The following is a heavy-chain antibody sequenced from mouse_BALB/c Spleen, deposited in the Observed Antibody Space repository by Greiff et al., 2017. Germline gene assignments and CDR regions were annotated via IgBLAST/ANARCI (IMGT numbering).Heavy chain of an antibody. Sequence: EVQVVESGGGLVKPGGSLKLSCAASGFTFSSYAMSWVRQSPEKRLEWVAEISSGGSYTYYPDTVTGRFTISRDNAKNTLYLEMSSLRSEDTAMYYCARDWWVDYWGQGTSVTVSS. D-gene: IGHD1-1*02. CDR2: ISSGGSYT. CDR3: ARDWWVDY. J-gene: IGHJ4*01. CDR1: GFTFSSYA. V-gene: IGHV5-9-4*01.